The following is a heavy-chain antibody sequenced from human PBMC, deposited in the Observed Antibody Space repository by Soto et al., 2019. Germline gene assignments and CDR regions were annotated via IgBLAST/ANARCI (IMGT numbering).Heavy chain of an antibody. J-gene: IGHJ4*02. CDR1: GYTFTSHH. V-gene: IGHV1-3*05. Sequence: QVQFVQSGAEEREPGASVKVTCKTSGYTFTSHHIHWVRQAPGQWLEWMGLINAGDGYTQYSRTFQDRVTFSRDTAAGTAYMEFSGLTYEDTAVYYCARAIGMVARDYWGQGTLVTVSS. CDR3: ARAIGMVARDY. D-gene: IGHD3-10*01. CDR2: INAGDGYT.